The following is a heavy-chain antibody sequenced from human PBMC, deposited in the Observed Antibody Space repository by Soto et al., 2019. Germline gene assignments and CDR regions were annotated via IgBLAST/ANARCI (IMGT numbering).Heavy chain of an antibody. J-gene: IGHJ4*02. CDR2: ISGSGGST. CDR3: AKDPLSSSWYLSNHYFDY. D-gene: IGHD6-13*01. CDR1: GFTFSSYA. V-gene: IGHV3-23*01. Sequence: PGGSLRLSCAASGFTFSSYAMSWVRQAPGKGLEWVSAISGSGGSTYYADSVKGRFTISRDNSKNTLYLQMNSLRAEDTAVYYCAKDPLSSSWYLSNHYFDYWGQGTLVTVSS.